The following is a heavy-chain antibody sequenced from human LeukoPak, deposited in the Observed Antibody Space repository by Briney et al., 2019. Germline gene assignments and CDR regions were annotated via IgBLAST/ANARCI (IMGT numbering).Heavy chain of an antibody. J-gene: IGHJ6*03. CDR3: ARGGRIQLWLGYYMDV. CDR1: GGSFSGHY. V-gene: IGHV4-34*01. Sequence: SETLSLTCAVYGGSFSGHYWGCIRHPPGKGREWIGEINHSGSTNYNPSLKSRVTISVDTTKNQFSLKLSSVTVADTAVYYCARGGRIQLWLGYYMDVWGKGTTVTVYS. CDR2: INHSGST. D-gene: IGHD5-18*01.